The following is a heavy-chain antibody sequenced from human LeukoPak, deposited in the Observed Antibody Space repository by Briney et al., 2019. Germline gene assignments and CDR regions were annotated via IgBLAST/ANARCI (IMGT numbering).Heavy chain of an antibody. Sequence: GASVKVSCKASGYTFTGYYMHWVRQAPGQGLEWMGWINPNSGGTNYAQKFQGRVTMTRDTSISTAYMELSGLRSDDTAVYYCARGYCSSTSCYDAFDIWGQGTMVTVSS. J-gene: IGHJ3*02. D-gene: IGHD2-2*01. CDR2: INPNSGGT. V-gene: IGHV1-2*02. CDR3: ARGYCSSTSCYDAFDI. CDR1: GYTFTGYY.